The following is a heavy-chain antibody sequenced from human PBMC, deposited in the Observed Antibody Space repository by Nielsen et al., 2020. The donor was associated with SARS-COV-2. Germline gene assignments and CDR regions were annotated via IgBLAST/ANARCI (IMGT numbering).Heavy chain of an antibody. V-gene: IGHV3-23*01. CDR3: APEVGGSYRDFDY. D-gene: IGHD3-16*02. CDR2: ISGGGST. Sequence: GESLKISCVGSGFIFSSYTMHWVRQAPGKGLEWVSGISGGGSTFYAESVRGRFTVSRENFRNTLYLEMNSLRVEDTALYYCAPEVGGSYRDFDYWGQGILVTVSS. CDR1: GFIFSSYT. J-gene: IGHJ4*02.